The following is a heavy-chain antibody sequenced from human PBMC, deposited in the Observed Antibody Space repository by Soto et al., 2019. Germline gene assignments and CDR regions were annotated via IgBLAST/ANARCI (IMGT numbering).Heavy chain of an antibody. CDR1: GFSFTIAW. J-gene: IGHJ6*02. CDR2: ISFDVNNK. V-gene: IGHV3-30-3*01. CDR3: ARRHCNGLSCYPFALDV. Sequence: GGSMRPSWPPFGFSFTIAWINWVRQATGKGLEWVAMISFDVNNKYYADSVKGRFTISRDNSKNMLNLQMNNLGAEDTAVYYCARRHCNGLSCYPFALDVWGPGTTVTVSS. D-gene: IGHD2-15*01.